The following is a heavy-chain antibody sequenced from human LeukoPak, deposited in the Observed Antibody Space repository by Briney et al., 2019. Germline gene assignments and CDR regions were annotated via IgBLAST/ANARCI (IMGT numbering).Heavy chain of an antibody. CDR3: ARLNRGSYPFDY. V-gene: IGHV4-39*01. Sequence: PSETLSLTCTVSGGSISSSSYYWGWIRQPPGKGLEWIGSIYYSGSTYYNPSLKSRVTISVDTSKNQFSLELSSVTAADTAVYYCARLNRGSYPFDYWGQGTLVTVSS. D-gene: IGHD1-26*01. J-gene: IGHJ4*02. CDR2: IYYSGST. CDR1: GGSISSSSYY.